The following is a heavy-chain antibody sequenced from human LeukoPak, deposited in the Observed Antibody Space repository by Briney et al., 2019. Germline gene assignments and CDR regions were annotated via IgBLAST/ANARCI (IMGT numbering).Heavy chain of an antibody. D-gene: IGHD3-10*01. CDR1: GYTFTGYG. CDR3: ARGGDYYGSGSYYNALYYYYYYGMDV. V-gene: IGHV1-8*02. J-gene: IGHJ6*02. CDR2: MNPNSGNT. Sequence: GASVKVSCKASGYTFTGYGISWVRQAPGQGLEWMGWMNPNSGNTGYAQKFQGRVTMTRNTSISTAYMELSSLRSEDTAVYYCARGGDYYGSGSYYNALYYYYYYGMDVWSQGTTVTVSS.